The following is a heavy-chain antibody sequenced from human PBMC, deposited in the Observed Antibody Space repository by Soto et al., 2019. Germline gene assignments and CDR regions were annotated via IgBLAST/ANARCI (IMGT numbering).Heavy chain of an antibody. J-gene: IGHJ4*02. CDR3: ARSPVVAATHFDY. V-gene: IGHV1-69*13. CDR2: IIPIFGTA. CDR1: GGTFSSYA. Sequence: SVKVSCKASGGTFSSYAISWVRQAPGQGLEWMGGIIPIFGTANYAQKFQGRVTITADESTSTAYMELSSLRSEDTAVYYCARSPVVAATHFDYWGQGTLVTVSS. D-gene: IGHD2-15*01.